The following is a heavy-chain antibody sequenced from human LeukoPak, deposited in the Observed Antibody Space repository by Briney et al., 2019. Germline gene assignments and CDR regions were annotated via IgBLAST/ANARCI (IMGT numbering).Heavy chain of an antibody. Sequence: ASVKVSCKASGYTFTSYGISWVRQAPGQGLEWMGIINPSGGSTNYAQKFQGRVTMTRDMSTSTVYMELRSLRSEDTAVYYCARAINGVILVYYFYYMDVWGKGTTVTVSS. J-gene: IGHJ6*03. CDR3: ARAINGVILVYYFYYMDV. CDR2: INPSGGST. D-gene: IGHD3-16*01. CDR1: GYTFTSYG. V-gene: IGHV1-46*01.